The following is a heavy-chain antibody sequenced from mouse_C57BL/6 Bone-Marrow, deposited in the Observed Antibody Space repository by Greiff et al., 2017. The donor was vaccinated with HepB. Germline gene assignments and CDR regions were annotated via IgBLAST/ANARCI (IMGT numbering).Heavy chain of an antibody. Sequence: DAGGGLVQPKGSLKLSCAASGFTFNTYAMHWVRQAPGKGLEWVARIRSKSSNYATYYADSVKDRFTISRDDSQSMLYLQMNNLKTEDTAMYYCVRDGDYDVWFAYWGQGTLVTVSA. CDR1: GFTFNTYA. V-gene: IGHV10-3*01. D-gene: IGHD2-4*01. CDR3: VRDGDYDVWFAY. J-gene: IGHJ3*01. CDR2: IRSKSSNYAT.